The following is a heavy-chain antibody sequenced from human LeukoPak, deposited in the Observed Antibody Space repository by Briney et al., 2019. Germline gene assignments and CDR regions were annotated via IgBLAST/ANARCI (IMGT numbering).Heavy chain of an antibody. V-gene: IGHV4-59*01. CDR2: LYHSGST. Sequence: SETLSLTCTVSGGSISFYYWNWIRQPPGKGLEWIGNLYHSGSTNYNPSLKSRAIISVDTSKNQFSLKLSSVTAADTAVYYCARGLVVITFPDAFDIWGQGTMVTVSS. J-gene: IGHJ3*02. CDR3: ARGLVVITFPDAFDI. D-gene: IGHD3-22*01. CDR1: GGSISFYY.